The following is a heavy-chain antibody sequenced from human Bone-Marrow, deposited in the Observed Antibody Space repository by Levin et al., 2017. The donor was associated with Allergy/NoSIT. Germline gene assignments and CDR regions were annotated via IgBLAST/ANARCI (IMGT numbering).Heavy chain of an antibody. V-gene: IGHV2-5*02. Sequence: SGPTLVKPTQTLTLTCSYSGFSLSSPGVGVGWVRQSPGKALEWLALIYWDEDKRYSPSLRSRLSVTMDTSKNHVFLRMTNMAPAETGTYDCTDSRTPRRRRHGDYWGQGALVNV. CDR2: IYWDEDK. CDR3: TDSRTPRRRRHGDY. CDR1: GFSLSSPGVG. J-gene: IGHJ4*02. D-gene: IGHD1-14*01.